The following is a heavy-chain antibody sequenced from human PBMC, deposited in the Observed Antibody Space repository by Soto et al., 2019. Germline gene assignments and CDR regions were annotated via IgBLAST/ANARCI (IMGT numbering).Heavy chain of an antibody. J-gene: IGHJ5*02. D-gene: IGHD5-18*01. CDR2: IYYIGYN. CDR3: AREKTTLIQLWLPGRFDP. V-gene: IGHV4-61*08. CDR1: GGSVNTGGYY. Sequence: SETLSLTCTVSGGSVNTGGYYWTWIRQPPGKGLEYIGYIYYIGYNYNNPSLQSRASVSLDTPRNQFSLKLTSVTAADTAVYYCAREKTTLIQLWLPGRFDPWGQGTLVTVSS.